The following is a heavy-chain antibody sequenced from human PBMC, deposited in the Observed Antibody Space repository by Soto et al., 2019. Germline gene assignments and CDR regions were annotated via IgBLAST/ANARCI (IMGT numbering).Heavy chain of an antibody. J-gene: IGHJ6*02. Sequence: SETLSLTCSVSGGDISGNYWSWIRQPPGKGLEWIGYIYGSGSTKYSPSLKSRVTISADTSKNQISLKLTSVTAADTAAYFCARKRNYYYGMDVWGQGTTVTVSS. CDR3: ARKRNYYYGMDV. CDR2: IYGSGST. CDR1: GGDISGNY. V-gene: IGHV4-59*01.